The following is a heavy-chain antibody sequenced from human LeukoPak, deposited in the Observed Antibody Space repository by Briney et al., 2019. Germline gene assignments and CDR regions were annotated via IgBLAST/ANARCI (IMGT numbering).Heavy chain of an antibody. J-gene: IGHJ4*02. D-gene: IGHD3-22*01. CDR2: IYPGDSDT. CDR1: GYIFTNYW. V-gene: IGHV5-51*01. Sequence: PGESLKISCKGSGYIFTNYWIAWVRQMPGKGLEWMGIIYPGDSDTTYSPSFQGQVTMSADKSISTAYLQWSSLKASDTAMYYCAGRGVSGYYYFDYWGQGTLLTVSS. CDR3: AGRGVSGYYYFDY.